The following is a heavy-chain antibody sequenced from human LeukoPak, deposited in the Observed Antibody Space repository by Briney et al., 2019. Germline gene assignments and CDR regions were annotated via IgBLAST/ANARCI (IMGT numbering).Heavy chain of an antibody. J-gene: IGHJ3*02. D-gene: IGHD1-26*01. Sequence: GGSLRLSCAASGFTFSSYWMHWVRQAPGKGLVWVSRINSDGSSTSYADSVKGRFTISRDNAKNTLYLQMNSLRAEDTAVYYCAKDHYVGATGYDAFDIWGQGTMVTVSS. CDR3: AKDHYVGATGYDAFDI. CDR1: GFTFSSYW. CDR2: INSDGSST. V-gene: IGHV3-74*01.